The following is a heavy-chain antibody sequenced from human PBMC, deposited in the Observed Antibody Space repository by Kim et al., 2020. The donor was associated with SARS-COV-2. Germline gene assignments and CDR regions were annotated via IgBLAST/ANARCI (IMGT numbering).Heavy chain of an antibody. CDR1: GVSFDSSA. CDR3: ARGNYYESVSLSDYYNGMEV. V-gene: IGHV3-30-3*01. Sequence: GGSLRLSCAASGVSFDSSAMNWVRQAPGKGLEWVAVISFDGRNKAYADSVEGRFTISRDNSKSTLHLQMNSLRVEDTAVYYCARGNYYESVSLSDYYNGMEVWGQGTTVTVSS. CDR2: ISFDGRNK. D-gene: IGHD3-10*01. J-gene: IGHJ6*02.